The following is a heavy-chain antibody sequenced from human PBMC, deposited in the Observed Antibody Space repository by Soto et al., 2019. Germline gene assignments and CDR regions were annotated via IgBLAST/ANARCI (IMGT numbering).Heavy chain of an antibody. CDR3: ARGGYSYGYAHYYYGMDV. Sequence: SETLSLTCAVYGGSFSGYYWSWIRQPPGKGLEWIGEINHSGSTNYNPSPKSRVTISVDTSKNQFSLKLSSVTAADTAVYYCARGGYSYGYAHYYYGMDVWGQGTTVTVSS. V-gene: IGHV4-34*01. J-gene: IGHJ6*02. CDR1: GGSFSGYY. D-gene: IGHD5-18*01. CDR2: INHSGST.